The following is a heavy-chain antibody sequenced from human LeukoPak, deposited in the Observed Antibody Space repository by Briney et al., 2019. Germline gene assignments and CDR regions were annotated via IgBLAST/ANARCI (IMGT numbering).Heavy chain of an antibody. D-gene: IGHD5-24*01. CDR2: INHSGST. Sequence: SETLSLTCAVYGGSFSGYYWSWIRQPPGKGLEWIGEINHSGSTNYNPSLKSRVTISVDTSKNQFSLKLSSVTAADTAVYYCATKPRWLQYFDYWGQGTLVTVS. J-gene: IGHJ4*02. V-gene: IGHV4-34*01. CDR3: ATKPRWLQYFDY. CDR1: GGSFSGYY.